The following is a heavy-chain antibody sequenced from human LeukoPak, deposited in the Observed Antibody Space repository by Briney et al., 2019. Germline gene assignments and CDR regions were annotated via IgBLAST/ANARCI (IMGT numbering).Heavy chain of an antibody. CDR3: ARDFDWLFGSRFYYFDY. CDR1: GYTFTSYG. D-gene: IGHD3-9*01. Sequence: ASVKVSCKASGYTFTSYGISWVRQAPGQGLEWMGWISAYNGNTNYAQKLQGRVTITTDTSTSTAYMELRSLRSDDTAVYYCARDFDWLFGSRFYYFDYWGQGTLVTVSS. CDR2: ISAYNGNT. J-gene: IGHJ4*02. V-gene: IGHV1-18*01.